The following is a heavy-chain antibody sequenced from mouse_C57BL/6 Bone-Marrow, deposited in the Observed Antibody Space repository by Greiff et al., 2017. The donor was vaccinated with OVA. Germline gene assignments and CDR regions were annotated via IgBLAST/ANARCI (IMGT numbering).Heavy chain of an antibody. CDR1: GYTFTSYW. J-gene: IGHJ4*01. CDR2: IDPSDSYT. D-gene: IGHD1-1*01. V-gene: IGHV1-50*01. Sequence: QVQLQQPGAELVKPGASVKLSCKASGYTFTSYWMQWVKPRPGQGLEWIGEIDPSDSYTNYNQKFKGTATLTVDTSSSTAYMKLSSLTSEDSAVYYCARSKDYGSPHYWGQGTSVTVSS. CDR3: ARSKDYGSPHY.